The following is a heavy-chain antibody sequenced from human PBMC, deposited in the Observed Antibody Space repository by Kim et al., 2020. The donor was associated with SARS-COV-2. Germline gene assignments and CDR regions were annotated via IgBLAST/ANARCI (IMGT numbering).Heavy chain of an antibody. CDR3: ARAKTRITIFGVVLNYYYMDV. D-gene: IGHD3-3*01. V-gene: IGHV1-8*01. CDR2: MNPNSGNT. Sequence: ASVKVSCKASGYTFTSYDINWVRQATGQGLEWMGWMNPNSGNTGYAQKFQGRVTMTRNTSISTVYMELSSLRSEDTAVYYCARAKTRITIFGVVLNYYYMDVGGKGTTVTVSS. CDR1: GYTFTSYD. J-gene: IGHJ6*03.